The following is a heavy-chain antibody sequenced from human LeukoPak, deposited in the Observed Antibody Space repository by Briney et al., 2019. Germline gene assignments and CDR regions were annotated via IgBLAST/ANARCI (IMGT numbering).Heavy chain of an antibody. V-gene: IGHV1-18*01. D-gene: IGHD2-15*01. CDR2: ISGYNGNT. CDR1: GYTFTSYG. J-gene: IGHJ6*03. Sequence: ASVKVSCKASGYTFTSYGISWVRQAPGQGLEWMGWISGYNGNTNYAQKLQGRVTMTTDTSTSTAYMELRSLRSDDTAVYYCARDLGRYCSGGSCYYYYSMDVWGKGTTVTISS. CDR3: ARDLGRYCSGGSCYYYYSMDV.